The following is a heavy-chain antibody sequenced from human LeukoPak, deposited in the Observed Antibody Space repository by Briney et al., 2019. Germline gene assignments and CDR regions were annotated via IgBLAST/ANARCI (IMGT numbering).Heavy chain of an antibody. CDR3: ATGGFRNPPVDY. Sequence: GGSLRLPCAASGFIFSSYPMHWVRQAPGKGLEWVAVLSYDVSNKYYADSLKGRFTISIDNPENTLYLQNNSLKAEDTAVYYCATGGFRNPPVDYWGQGTLVTVSS. J-gene: IGHJ4*02. CDR1: GFIFSSYP. D-gene: IGHD3-16*01. V-gene: IGHV3-30*01. CDR2: LSYDVSNK.